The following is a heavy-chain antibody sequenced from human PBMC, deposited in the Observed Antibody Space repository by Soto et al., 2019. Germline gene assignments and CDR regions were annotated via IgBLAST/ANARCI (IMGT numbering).Heavy chain of an antibody. D-gene: IGHD1-20*01. CDR3: ASSLTGTISYYGMDV. J-gene: IGHJ6*02. CDR2: IYYSGST. CDR1: GGSISSGDYY. V-gene: IGHV4-30-4*01. Sequence: LSLTCTVSGGSISSGDYYWSWIRQPPGKGLEWIGYIYYSGSTYYNPSLKSRVTISVDTSKNQFSLKLSSVTAADTAVYYCASSLTGTISYYGMDVWGQGTTVTVS.